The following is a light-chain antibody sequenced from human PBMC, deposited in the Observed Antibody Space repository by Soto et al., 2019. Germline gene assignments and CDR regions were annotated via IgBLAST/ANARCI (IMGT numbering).Light chain of an antibody. CDR2: DAS. Sequence: EIVLTQSPATLSLFPGERATLSCRASQSVSRYSAWYQQKPGQAPRLLIYDASNRATGIPARFSGSGSGTDFPLTISSLEPEDFAVYYCQQRSNWPSTFGQGTKVEIK. CDR1: QSVSRY. J-gene: IGKJ1*01. CDR3: QQRSNWPST. V-gene: IGKV3-11*01.